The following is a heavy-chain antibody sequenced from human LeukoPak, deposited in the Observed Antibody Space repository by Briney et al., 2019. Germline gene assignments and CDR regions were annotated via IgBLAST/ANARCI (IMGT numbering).Heavy chain of an antibody. J-gene: IGHJ3*02. CDR1: GFTFSIYS. CDR3: AKENCSSTSCSSGGAFDI. D-gene: IGHD2-2*01. Sequence: GGSLRLSCAASGFTFSIYSMNWVRQAPGKGLEWVAFIRYDGSNKYYADSVKGRFTISRDNSKNTLYLQMNSLRAEDTAVYYCAKENCSSTSCSSGGAFDIWGQGTMVTVSS. V-gene: IGHV3-30*02. CDR2: IRYDGSNK.